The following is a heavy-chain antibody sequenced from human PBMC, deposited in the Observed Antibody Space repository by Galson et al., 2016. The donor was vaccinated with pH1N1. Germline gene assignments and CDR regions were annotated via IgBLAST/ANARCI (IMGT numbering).Heavy chain of an antibody. CDR2: ISPGGGGT. Sequence: SLRLSCAASGFSFSTFAMTWVRQAPGKGLEWVSFISPGGGGTHFADSVKGRFTISRDNSKNALYLEMNSLTGEDTAFYYCVKYDSSGYYYGRLANWGQGTLVTVSS. V-gene: IGHV3-23*01. CDR3: VKYDSSGYYYGRLAN. J-gene: IGHJ4*02. CDR1: GFSFSTFA. D-gene: IGHD3-22*01.